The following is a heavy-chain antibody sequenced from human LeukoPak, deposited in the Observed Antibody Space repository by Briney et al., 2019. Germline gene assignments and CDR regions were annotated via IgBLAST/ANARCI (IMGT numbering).Heavy chain of an antibody. J-gene: IGHJ3*02. CDR2: IYSGGST. CDR1: GFTVSSNY. D-gene: IGHD5-18*01. V-gene: IGHV3-53*05. Sequence: GGSLRLSCAASGFTVSSNYMSWVRQAPGKGLEWVSVIYSGGSTYYADSVKGRFTISRDNSKNTLYLQMNSLRAEDTALYYCAKDRGYSYGWLDAFDIWGQGTMVTVSS. CDR3: AKDRGYSYGWLDAFDI.